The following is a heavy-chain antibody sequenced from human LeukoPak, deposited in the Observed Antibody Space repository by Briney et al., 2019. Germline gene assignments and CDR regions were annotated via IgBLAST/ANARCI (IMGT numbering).Heavy chain of an antibody. Sequence: GGSLRLSCRVSGFAHTNYWMHWVRQAPGKGLVWVARINGDGGSTMHADSVKGRFTISRDNAKNTLILQMNNLRAEDTAVYYCARERGNSWFAFDLWGQGTRVTVSS. D-gene: IGHD6-13*01. J-gene: IGHJ5*02. V-gene: IGHV3-74*03. CDR3: ARERGNSWFAFDL. CDR1: GFAHTNYW. CDR2: INGDGGST.